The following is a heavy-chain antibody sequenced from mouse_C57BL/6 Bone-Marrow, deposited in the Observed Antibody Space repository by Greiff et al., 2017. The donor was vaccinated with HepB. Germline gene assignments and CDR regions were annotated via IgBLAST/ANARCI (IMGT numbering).Heavy chain of an antibody. CDR3: SREGSCYAMDY. V-gene: IGHV1-52*01. J-gene: IGHJ4*01. CDR2: IDPSDSDT. CDR1: GYTFTSYW. Sequence: QVQLKQPGAELVRPGSSVKLSCKASGYTFTSYWMHWVKQRPIQGLEWIGNIDPSDSDTHYNQKFKDKATLTVDKSSSTAYMQLSSLTSEDSAVYYYSREGSCYAMDYWGQGTAVTVTS.